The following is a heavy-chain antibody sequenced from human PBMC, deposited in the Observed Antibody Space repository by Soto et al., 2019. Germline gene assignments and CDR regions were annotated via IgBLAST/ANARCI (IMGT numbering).Heavy chain of an antibody. V-gene: IGHV4-31*11. CDR3: ASRHDFGDYPEGFDI. CDR2: IYHSGTT. CDR1: GDSISSGGYY. J-gene: IGHJ3*02. D-gene: IGHD4-17*01. Sequence: QVVLQESGPGLVKPSQTISLTCAVSGDSISSGGYYWSWIRQRPGKGLEWIAFIYHSGTTYFNLSLQSRIIISMDTSRNQFSLSLSSVTAADSAVYYCASRHDFGDYPEGFDIWGQGTMVTVAS.